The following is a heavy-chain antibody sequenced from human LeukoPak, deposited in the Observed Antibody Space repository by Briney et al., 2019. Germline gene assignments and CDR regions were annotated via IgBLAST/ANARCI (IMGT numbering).Heavy chain of an antibody. CDR1: GYTFTSYD. J-gene: IGHJ4*02. V-gene: IGHV1-8*01. Sequence: ASVKVSCKASGYTFTSYDINWVRQATGQGLEWMGWMNPNSGNTGYAQKFQGRVTMTRNTSISTAYMELSSLRSEDTAVYYCARGAPPQADSSGYLFDYSGQGTLVTVSS. D-gene: IGHD3-22*01. CDR3: ARGAPPQADSSGYLFDY. CDR2: MNPNSGNT.